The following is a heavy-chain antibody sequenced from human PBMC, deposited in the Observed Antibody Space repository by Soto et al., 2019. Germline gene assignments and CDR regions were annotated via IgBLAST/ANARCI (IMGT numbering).Heavy chain of an antibody. Sequence: ASVKVSCKASGYSFRDYDIHWLRQAPGQGLEWMGMINPSGGRTTYAQNFQGRVTMTRDTSTSTVYMEETGLRSEDRAVYYCARGGYSNNYYGMDVWGQGTTVTVSS. CDR1: GYSFRDYD. D-gene: IGHD4-4*01. CDR2: INPSGGRT. CDR3: ARGGYSNNYYGMDV. V-gene: IGHV1-46*01. J-gene: IGHJ6*02.